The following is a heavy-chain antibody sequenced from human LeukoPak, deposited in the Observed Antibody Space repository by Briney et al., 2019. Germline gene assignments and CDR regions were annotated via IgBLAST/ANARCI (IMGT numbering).Heavy chain of an antibody. CDR3: AKGRTFDILASYPSFDY. CDR2: ISGSGGST. Sequence: GGSLRLSCAASGFTVSSNYMSWVRQAPEKGLEWVSGISGSGGSTYYADSAKGRFTISRDNSKNTLYLQINGLRADGRAVYYCAKGRTFDILASYPSFDYWGQGTLVTVSS. D-gene: IGHD3-9*01. V-gene: IGHV3-23*01. J-gene: IGHJ4*02. CDR1: GFTVSSNY.